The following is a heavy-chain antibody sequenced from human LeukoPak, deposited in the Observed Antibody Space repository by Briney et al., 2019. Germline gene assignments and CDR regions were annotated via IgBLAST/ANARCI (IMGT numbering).Heavy chain of an antibody. CDR3: ARSDGSGTYY. V-gene: IGHV3-49*03. Sequence: GGSLRLSCTASGLTFGDYAMSWFRQAPGKGLEWVVFIRSKTYGGTTEYAASVKGRFTISRDDSKSIAYLQMNSLKTEDTAVYYCARSDGSGTYYWGQGTLVTVSS. J-gene: IGHJ4*02. CDR2: IRSKTYGGTT. D-gene: IGHD3-10*01. CDR1: GLTFGDYA.